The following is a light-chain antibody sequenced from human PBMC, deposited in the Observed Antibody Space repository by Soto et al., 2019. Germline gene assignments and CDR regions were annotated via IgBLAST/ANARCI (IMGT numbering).Light chain of an antibody. V-gene: IGKV1-5*01. CDR3: QQYSRYWT. Sequence: DIPMTQSPSTLSASLGDRVTITCRASQGLNNCLGWYQQKPGKAPKRLIYDASSLQSGVPSRFSGSGSETEFTLTISSLFPDDFATYYCQQYSRYWTFGQGTKV. CDR2: DAS. CDR1: QGLNNC. J-gene: IGKJ1*01.